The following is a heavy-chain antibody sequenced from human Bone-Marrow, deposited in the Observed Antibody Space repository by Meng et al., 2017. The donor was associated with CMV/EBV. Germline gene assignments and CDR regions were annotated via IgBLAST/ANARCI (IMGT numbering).Heavy chain of an antibody. CDR1: GFTFSSYA. J-gene: IGHJ4*02. CDR2: ISYDGSNK. CDR3: ARDSGSFNKFDY. Sequence: CAASGFTFSSYAMHWVRQAPGKGLEWVAAISYDGSNKYYADSVKGRFTISRDNSKNTLYLQVNSLRGEDTAVFYCARDSGSFNKFDYWGQGTLVTVSS. V-gene: IGHV3-30-3*01. D-gene: IGHD1-26*01.